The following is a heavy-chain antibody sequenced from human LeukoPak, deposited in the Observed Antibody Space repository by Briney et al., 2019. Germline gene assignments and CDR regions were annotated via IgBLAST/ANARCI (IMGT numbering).Heavy chain of an antibody. CDR3: ARVRGPDGWFAP. Sequence: SETLSLTCTVSGGSIDRSSYYWGWIRQPPGKGLEWIGSIYYSGNTYYNSSLKSRITISVNTTKNQVALKLSSVTAADTTVYYCARVRGPDGWFAPWGQGTLVSVSS. V-gene: IGHV4-39*01. CDR2: IYYSGNT. J-gene: IGHJ5*02. CDR1: GGSIDRSSYY.